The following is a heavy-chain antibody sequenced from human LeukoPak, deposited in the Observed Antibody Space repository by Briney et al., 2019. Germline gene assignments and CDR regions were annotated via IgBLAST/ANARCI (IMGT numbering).Heavy chain of an antibody. CDR1: GFIFSNYW. V-gene: IGHV3-7*03. CDR3: ATQGIRLGESSSLYRFADY. Sequence: PGGSLRLSCEASGFIFSNYWMNWVRQAPGKGLEWVANIKQDGSETHYVDSVKGRFTISRDNARNSSYLQMDGLRAEDTAVYYCATQGIRLGESSSLYRFADYWGQGTLITVSS. D-gene: IGHD3-16*02. J-gene: IGHJ4*02. CDR2: IKQDGSET.